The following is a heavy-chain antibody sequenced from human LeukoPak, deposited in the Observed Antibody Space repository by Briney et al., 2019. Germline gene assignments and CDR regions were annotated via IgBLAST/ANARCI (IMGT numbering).Heavy chain of an antibody. J-gene: IGHJ4*02. CDR2: IYYSGST. CDR1: GGSISSSSYY. D-gene: IGHD6-25*01. V-gene: IGHV4-39*01. CDR3: ARPSLAAAGIDY. Sequence: SETLSLTCTVSGGSISSSSYYWGWIRQPPGKGLEWIGSIYYSGSTYYNPSLKSRVTISVDTSKNQFSLKLSSVTAADTAVYYCARPSLAAAGIDYWGQGTLVTVSS.